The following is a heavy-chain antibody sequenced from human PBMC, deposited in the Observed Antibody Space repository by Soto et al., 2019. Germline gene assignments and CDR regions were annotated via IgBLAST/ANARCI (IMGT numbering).Heavy chain of an antibody. J-gene: IGHJ3*02. Sequence: SETLSLTCAVYGGSFSGYYWSWIRQPPGKGLEWIGEINHSGSTNYNPSLKSRVTISVDTSKNQFSLKLSSVTAADTAVYYCARGISDDAFDIWGQGTMVTVSS. D-gene: IGHD1-20*01. CDR2: INHSGST. V-gene: IGHV4-34*01. CDR3: ARGISDDAFDI. CDR1: GGSFSGYY.